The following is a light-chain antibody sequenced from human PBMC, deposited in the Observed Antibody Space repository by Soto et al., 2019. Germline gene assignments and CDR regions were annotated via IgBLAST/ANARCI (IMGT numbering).Light chain of an antibody. CDR2: GAS. CDR1: QSVTSNY. Sequence: EIVLTQSPGTLSLSRGERATLSCGASQSVTSNYLAWYQQKPGQAPRLLIFGASIRVKGIPDRFIGSGSGTDFTLTISRLEHEDSAVYYSKHSVTSRTAFGKWKKVEIX. CDR3: KHSVTSRTA. J-gene: IGKJ1*01. V-gene: IGKV3-20*01.